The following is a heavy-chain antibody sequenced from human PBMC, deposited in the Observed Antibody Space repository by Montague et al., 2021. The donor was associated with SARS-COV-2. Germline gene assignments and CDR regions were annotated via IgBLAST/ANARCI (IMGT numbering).Heavy chain of an antibody. CDR1: GGSFSGYY. CDR2: INISGST. J-gene: IGHJ6*02. V-gene: IGHV4-34*01. D-gene: IGHD3-10*01. CDR3: AGVSYYGSGTSFGMDV. Sequence: SETLSLTCTVYGGSFSGYYWSWIRPPPGKGLEWIGEINISGSTNYNPSLKSRVTISVDTSTNQFSLKLSSVTAADTAVYYCAGVSYYGSGTSFGMDVWGQGTTVTVSS.